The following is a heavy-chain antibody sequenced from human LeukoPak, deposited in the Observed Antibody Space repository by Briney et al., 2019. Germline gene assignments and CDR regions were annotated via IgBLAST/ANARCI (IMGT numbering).Heavy chain of an antibody. Sequence: GGSLRLSCATSGFMFSGSAMHWVRQAPGKGLEWIGRIRTRKNNYATAYGASVTGRFIISRDDSKKTTDLQMNSLKTEDTAVYYCTTYYYDGSGTVFINYWGQGTLVTVTS. V-gene: IGHV3-73*01. J-gene: IGHJ4*02. D-gene: IGHD3-22*01. CDR1: GFMFSGSA. CDR3: TTYYYDGSGTVFINY. CDR2: IRTRKNNYAT.